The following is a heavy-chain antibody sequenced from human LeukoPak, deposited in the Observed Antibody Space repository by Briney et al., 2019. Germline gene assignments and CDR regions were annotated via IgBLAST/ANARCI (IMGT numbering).Heavy chain of an antibody. Sequence: SSETLSLTCAVYGGSFSGYYWSWIRQPPGKGLEWIGEINHSGSTNYNPSLKSRVTISVDTSKNQFSLKLSSVTAAVTAVYYCARAYDSSGYFGYWGQGTLVTVSS. J-gene: IGHJ4*02. V-gene: IGHV4-34*01. CDR1: GGSFSGYY. CDR3: ARAYDSSGYFGY. D-gene: IGHD3-22*01. CDR2: INHSGST.